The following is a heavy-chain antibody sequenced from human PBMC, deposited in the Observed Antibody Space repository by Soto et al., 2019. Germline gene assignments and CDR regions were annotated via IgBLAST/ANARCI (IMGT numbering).Heavy chain of an antibody. Sequence: VQRVESGGGVVQPGRSLRLSCAASGFTFSAYAMHWVRQAPGKGLEWVAVVSHDGRNTHYADSVKGRFTISRDSSKNPVSLEMTSLRAEDTAVYYCAKGGRHWLVTSDFNYWGQGALVTVSS. V-gene: IGHV3-30*18. CDR3: AKGGRHWLVTSDFNY. CDR2: VSHDGRNT. D-gene: IGHD6-19*01. CDR1: GFTFSAYA. J-gene: IGHJ4*02.